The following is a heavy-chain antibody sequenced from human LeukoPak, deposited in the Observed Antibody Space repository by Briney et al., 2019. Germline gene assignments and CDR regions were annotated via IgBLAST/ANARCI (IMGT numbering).Heavy chain of an antibody. Sequence: GRSLRLSCSTSGFTFGDYAMTWVRQAPGKGLGWVSFIRSKSYGGTTEYAASVQGRFTISRDDSKSVAYLQMDSLKTEDTAVYYCTRATRISIFGVQYYFDYWGRGTLVTVSS. CDR2: IRSKSYGGTT. D-gene: IGHD3-3*01. CDR1: GFTFGDYA. V-gene: IGHV3-49*04. CDR3: TRATRISIFGVQYYFDY. J-gene: IGHJ4*02.